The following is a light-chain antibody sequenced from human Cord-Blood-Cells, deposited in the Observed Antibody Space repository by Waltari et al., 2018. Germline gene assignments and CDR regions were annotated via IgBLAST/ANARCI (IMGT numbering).Light chain of an antibody. V-gene: IGLV2-23*01. J-gene: IGLJ2*01. CDR1: SSDVGSYNL. Sequence: QSALTQPASVSGSPGQSLTISCTGTSSDVGSYNLVSWYQQPPGKAPKLMIYEGSKRPSGVSNRFSGSKSGNTDSLTISGLQAEDEADYYCCSYAGSSNVVFGGGTKLTVL. CDR3: CSYAGSSNVV. CDR2: EGS.